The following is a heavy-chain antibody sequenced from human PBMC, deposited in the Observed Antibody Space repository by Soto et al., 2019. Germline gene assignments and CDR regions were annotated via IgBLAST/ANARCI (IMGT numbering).Heavy chain of an antibody. CDR3: AKDLLGPGRAYGMDV. V-gene: IGHV3-30*18. J-gene: IGHJ6*02. Sequence: QVQLVEPGGGVVQPGRSPRLSCAASGFTLSSYGIHWVRQAPGKGLEWVAVISYDGSNKYYADSVKGRFTISRDNSKNTLYLQMNSLRAEDTAVYYCAKDLLGPGRAYGMDVWGQGTTVTVSS. D-gene: IGHD7-27*01. CDR2: ISYDGSNK. CDR1: GFTLSSYG.